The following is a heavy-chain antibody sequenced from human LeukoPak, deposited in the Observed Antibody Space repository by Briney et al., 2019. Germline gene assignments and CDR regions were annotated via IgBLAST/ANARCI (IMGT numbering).Heavy chain of an antibody. CDR3: ARDTTLDY. CDR2: IYYSGNT. V-gene: IGHV4-31*03. CDR1: GGSISSGGYY. Sequence: SETLSLTCTVSGGSISSGGYYWSWIRQHPGKGLEWIGNIYYSGNTYYNPSLKRRLTISVDTSKNQFSLKVSSVTAADTAVYYCARDTTLDYWGQGTLVTVSS. J-gene: IGHJ4*02. D-gene: IGHD1-1*01.